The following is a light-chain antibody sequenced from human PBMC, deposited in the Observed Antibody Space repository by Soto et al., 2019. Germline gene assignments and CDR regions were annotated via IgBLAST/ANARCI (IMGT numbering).Light chain of an antibody. J-gene: IGLJ2*01. Sequence: QPVLTQPPSASGTPGQRVTISCSVSSSNIGSNTVNWYQQLPGTAPKLLIYSNNQRPSGVPDRFSGSKSGTSASLAISGLQSEDEADSYCAAWDDSLNGVVFGGGTNLTVL. CDR2: SNN. CDR3: AAWDDSLNGVV. CDR1: SSNIGSNT. V-gene: IGLV1-44*01.